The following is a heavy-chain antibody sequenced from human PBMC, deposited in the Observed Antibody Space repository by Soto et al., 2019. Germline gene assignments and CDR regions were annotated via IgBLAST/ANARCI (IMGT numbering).Heavy chain of an antibody. CDR2: VIPVLGQA. Sequence: SVKVSCKASVGIFSSYAISWLRQAPGQGLEWMGAVIPVLGQAYYAQALQDRVTITADESTRTAYMELSSLTSEDTAVYFCARVGGVGAPPGADYWGQGTLVTVSS. CDR1: VGIFSSYA. CDR3: ARVGGVGAPPGADY. J-gene: IGHJ4*02. D-gene: IGHD1-26*01. V-gene: IGHV1-69*13.